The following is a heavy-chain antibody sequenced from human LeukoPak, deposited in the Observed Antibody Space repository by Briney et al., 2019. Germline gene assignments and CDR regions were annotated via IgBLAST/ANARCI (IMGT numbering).Heavy chain of an antibody. J-gene: IGHJ5*02. Sequence: GASVKVSCKASGYTFTSYYMHWVRQAPGQGLEWMGIINPSGGSTSYAQKFQGRVTMTRDTSTSTVYMELSSLRSEDTAVYYCAKRDCSSTSCYNPHLGFDPWGQGTLVTVSS. CDR3: AKRDCSSTSCYNPHLGFDP. CDR2: INPSGGST. D-gene: IGHD2-2*02. CDR1: GYTFTSYY. V-gene: IGHV1-46*01.